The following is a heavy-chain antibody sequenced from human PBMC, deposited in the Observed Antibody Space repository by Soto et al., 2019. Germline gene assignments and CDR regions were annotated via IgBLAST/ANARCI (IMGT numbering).Heavy chain of an antibody. V-gene: IGHV1-18*04. CDR3: ARVRQIPTLPPITIWFDH. Sequence: SSVQVSCKASGYTFTNYAICWVRQAPGQGLEWMGCITTYNGNTNYEQKLQGRVTMTTDTSTSTAYMELWSLRSDDTAVYYCARVRQIPTLPPITIWFDHWGKGTRVTV. J-gene: IGHJ5*02. CDR2: ITTYNGNT. CDR1: GYTFTNYA. D-gene: IGHD1-20*01.